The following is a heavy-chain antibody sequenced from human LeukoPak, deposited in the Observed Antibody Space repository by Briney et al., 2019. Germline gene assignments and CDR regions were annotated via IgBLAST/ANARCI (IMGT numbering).Heavy chain of an antibody. CDR2: IYYSGST. V-gene: IGHV4-39*07. Sequence: SETLSLTCTVSGGSISSSSYYWGWIRQPPGKGLEWIGSIYYSGSTYYNPSLKSRVTISVDTSKNQFSLKLSSVTAADTAVYYCARGLYSSGRFDPWGQGTLVTVSS. J-gene: IGHJ5*02. D-gene: IGHD6-19*01. CDR1: GGSISSSSYY. CDR3: ARGLYSSGRFDP.